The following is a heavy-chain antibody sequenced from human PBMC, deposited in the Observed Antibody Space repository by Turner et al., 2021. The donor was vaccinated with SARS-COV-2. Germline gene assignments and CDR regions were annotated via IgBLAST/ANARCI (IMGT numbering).Heavy chain of an antibody. V-gene: IGHV3-48*03. Sequence: EVQLVESGGGLVQPGGSLRLSCAASGFTVTTYEMNWVRQAPGKGLEWVSYISSSASTIYYADSVKGRFTISRDNAKNSLYLQMNSLRAEDTALYYCARVYSSSSGKGVDYWGQGTLVTVSS. CDR2: ISSSASTI. CDR3: ARVYSSSSGKGVDY. D-gene: IGHD6-13*01. J-gene: IGHJ4*02. CDR1: GFTVTTYE.